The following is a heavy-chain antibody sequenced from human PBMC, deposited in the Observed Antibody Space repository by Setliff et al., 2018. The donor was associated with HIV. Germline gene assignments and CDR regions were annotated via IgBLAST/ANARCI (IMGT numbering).Heavy chain of an antibody. V-gene: IGHV3-74*01. J-gene: IGHJ4*02. D-gene: IGHD6-19*01. CDR1: GFTLSSYW. Sequence: GGSLRLSCEASGFTLSSYWMHWVRQVPGKGLVWVSRIDNYGSITNYADSVKGRFTISRDNAKNMLYLQMNGLRAEDTAVYYCARDIGGYSSLWGQGTLVTVSS. CDR2: IDNYGSIT. CDR3: ARDIGGYSSL.